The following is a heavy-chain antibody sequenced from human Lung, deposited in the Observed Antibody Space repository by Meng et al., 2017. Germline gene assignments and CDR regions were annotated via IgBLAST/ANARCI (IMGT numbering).Heavy chain of an antibody. J-gene: IGHJ4*02. CDR1: GGSFSDCY. CDR3: ARGPTTMAHDFDY. V-gene: IGHV4-34*01. CDR2: INHSGST. Sequence: VQLEQVGAGLLTPSETLSPSGVVSGGSFSDCYWSWIRQPPGKGLEWIGEINHSGSTNYNPSLESRATISVDTSQNNLSLKLSSVTAADSAVYYCARGPTTMAHDFDYWGQGTLVTVSS. D-gene: IGHD4-11*01.